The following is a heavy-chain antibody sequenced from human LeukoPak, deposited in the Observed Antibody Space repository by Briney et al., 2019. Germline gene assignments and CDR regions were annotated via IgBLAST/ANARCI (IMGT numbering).Heavy chain of an antibody. CDR2: IYYSGST. V-gene: IGHV4-59*01. Sequence: PSETLSLTCTVSGGSISSYYWSWIRQPPGKGLEWIGYIYYSGSTNYNPSLKSRVTISVDTAKNQFSPKLSSVTAADTAVYYCARDRLAAERYYYMDVWGKGTTVTVSS. CDR3: ARDRLAAERYYYMDV. J-gene: IGHJ6*03. CDR1: GGSISSYY. D-gene: IGHD6-13*01.